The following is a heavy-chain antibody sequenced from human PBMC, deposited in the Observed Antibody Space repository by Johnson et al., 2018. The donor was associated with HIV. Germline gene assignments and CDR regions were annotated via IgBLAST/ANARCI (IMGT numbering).Heavy chain of an antibody. CDR2: VSTDGSTI. CDR1: GFTFSSYA. CDR3: ATCGGESCDAFDI. D-gene: IGHD1-26*01. V-gene: IGHV3-30-3*01. J-gene: IGHJ3*02. Sequence: QVQLVESGGGVVQPGRSLRLSCVGSGFTFSSYAMHWIRQAPGKGLEWVALVSTDGSTIYSADFVKGRITISRDNAKNSLYLQMNLLRAEDTAVYYCATCGGESCDAFDIWGQGTMVTVSS.